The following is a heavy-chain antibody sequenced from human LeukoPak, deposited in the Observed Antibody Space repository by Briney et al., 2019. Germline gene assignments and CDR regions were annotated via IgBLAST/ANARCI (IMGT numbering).Heavy chain of an antibody. Sequence: ASVKVSCRASGYTFTNYGISWVRQAPGQGLEWLGWISAYNRNTNYAQKLQGRVTMTTDTSTSTAYMELRSLRSDDTAVYYCARDMSAAGTISYFYGLDVWGQGTTVTVSS. V-gene: IGHV1-18*01. J-gene: IGHJ6*02. CDR1: GYTFTNYG. CDR3: ARDMSAAGTISYFYGLDV. D-gene: IGHD6-13*01. CDR2: ISAYNRNT.